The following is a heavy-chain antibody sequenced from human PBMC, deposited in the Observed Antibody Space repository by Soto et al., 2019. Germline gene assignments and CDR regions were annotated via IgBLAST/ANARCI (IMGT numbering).Heavy chain of an antibody. D-gene: IGHD2-8*02. CDR3: ARGRYGGVAS. V-gene: IGHV4-34*02. J-gene: IGHJ5*02. CDR2: INPSGST. Sequence: QVQLQQWGAGLLKPSDTLSLTCAVYCASFSGSYWSWIRQPPGKVLEWIGEINPSGSTNYSPSLKSRATISVDTSHHQFFLKLSYVRAADTAVYSCARGRYGGVASWGQGTLVIVSS. CDR1: CASFSGSY.